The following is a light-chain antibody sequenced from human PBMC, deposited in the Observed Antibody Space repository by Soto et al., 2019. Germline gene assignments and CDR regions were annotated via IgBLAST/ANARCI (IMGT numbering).Light chain of an antibody. CDR2: AAS. CDR1: QSISSY. J-gene: IGKJ2*01. V-gene: IGKV1-39*01. CDR3: QQSYGSPYT. Sequence: DIQMTQFPSSLSASVGDRVTITCRASQSISSYLNWYQQKPGKAPKLLIYAASNLQSGVPSRFSGSGSGTDFTLTISSLQPEDFATYYCQQSYGSPYTFGQGTKLEIK.